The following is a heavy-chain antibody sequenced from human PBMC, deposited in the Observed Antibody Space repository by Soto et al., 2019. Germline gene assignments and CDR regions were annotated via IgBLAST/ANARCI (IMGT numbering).Heavy chain of an antibody. V-gene: IGHV3-74*01. CDR3: ARDQTVAGPTTFDY. D-gene: IGHD6-19*01. Sequence: GGSLRLSCASSVFTFSSYWMHWVRQTPGKGLVWVSRIDNVGSVTTYADSVKGRFTISRDNAKNTLYLQMNSLRAEDTAVYYCARDQTVAGPTTFDYCGQGTLVTVSS. J-gene: IGHJ4*02. CDR1: VFTFSSYW. CDR2: IDNVGSVT.